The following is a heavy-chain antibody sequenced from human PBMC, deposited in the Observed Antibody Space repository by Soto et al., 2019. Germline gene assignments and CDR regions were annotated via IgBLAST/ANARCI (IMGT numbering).Heavy chain of an antibody. CDR1: GGSFSGYY. Sequence: PSETLSLTCAVYGGSFSGYYWTWLRQPPGKGLEWIGEINHSGSTNYNPSLKSRVTISVDTSKNQFSLKLTSVTAADTAVYYCARDRGIAAPPDYYYGMDVWGQGTTVTVSS. J-gene: IGHJ6*02. D-gene: IGHD6-25*01. V-gene: IGHV4-34*01. CDR2: INHSGST. CDR3: ARDRGIAAPPDYYYGMDV.